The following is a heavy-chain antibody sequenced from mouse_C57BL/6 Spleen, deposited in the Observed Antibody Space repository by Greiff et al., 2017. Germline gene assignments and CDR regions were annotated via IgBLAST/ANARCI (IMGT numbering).Heavy chain of an antibody. CDR1: GFTFSSYA. CDR2: ISSGGDYI. Sequence: EVQLQESGEGLVKPGGSLKLSCAASGFTFSSYAMSWVRQTPEKRLEWVAYISSGGDYIYYADTVKGRFTISRDNARNTLYLQMSSLKSEDTAMYYCTRDQYYGSRVNFDVWGTGTTGTVSS. D-gene: IGHD1-1*01. J-gene: IGHJ1*03. V-gene: IGHV5-9-1*02. CDR3: TRDQYYGSRVNFDV.